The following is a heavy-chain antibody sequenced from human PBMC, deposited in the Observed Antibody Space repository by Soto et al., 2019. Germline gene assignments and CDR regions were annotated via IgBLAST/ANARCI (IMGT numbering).Heavy chain of an antibody. V-gene: IGHV4-39*01. D-gene: IGHD3-10*01. Sequence: PSATLSLTCTVSGGSISSGGYHWSWIRQHPGKGLEWIGYIYYSGSTYYNPSLKSRVTISVDTSKNQFSLKLSSVTAADTAVYYCAGTHYYYGSGSYMGFDYWGQGTLVTVSS. CDR3: AGTHYYYGSGSYMGFDY. CDR1: GGSISSGGYH. CDR2: IYYSGST. J-gene: IGHJ4*02.